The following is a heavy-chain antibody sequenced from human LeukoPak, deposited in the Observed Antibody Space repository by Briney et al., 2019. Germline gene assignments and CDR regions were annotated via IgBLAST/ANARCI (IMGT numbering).Heavy chain of an antibody. J-gene: IGHJ4*02. V-gene: IGHV3-23*01. CDR1: GFTFSAYA. D-gene: IGHD6-13*01. CDR3: AKPPPDSSSWLFDY. Sequence: GGSLRLSCAASGFTFSAYAMSWVRQAPGKGLEWVSTISDNGGSTYYADSVKGRFTISRDNSKNTLYLQMNSLRAEDTAVYYCAKPPPDSSSWLFDYWGQGALVTVSS. CDR2: ISDNGGST.